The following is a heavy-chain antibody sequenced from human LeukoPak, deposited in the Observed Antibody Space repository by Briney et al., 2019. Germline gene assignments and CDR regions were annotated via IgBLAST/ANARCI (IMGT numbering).Heavy chain of an antibody. V-gene: IGHV4-34*01. D-gene: IGHD5-18*01. CDR2: INHSGST. J-gene: IGHJ4*02. CDR3: ARASAMVEDFDY. Sequence: SETLSLTCAVYGGSFSGYYWSWIRQPPGKGLEWIGEINHSGSTNYNPSLKSRVTISVDTSKNQFSLKLSSVTAADTAVYYCARASAMVEDFDYWGQGTLVTVSS. CDR1: GGSFSGYY.